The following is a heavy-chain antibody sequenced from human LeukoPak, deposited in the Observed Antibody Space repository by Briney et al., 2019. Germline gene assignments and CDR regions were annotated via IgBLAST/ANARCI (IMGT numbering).Heavy chain of an antibody. CDR2: INPSGGST. CDR3: ARNMGRNYDFWSGSPGLDV. Sequence: GASVKVSCKASRYTFTSYYMHWVRQAPGQGLEWMGLINPSGGSTSYAQKFQGRVTMTRDTSTSTVYMELSSLRSEGTAVYYCARNMGRNYDFWSGSPGLDVWGQGTTVTVSS. J-gene: IGHJ6*02. CDR1: RYTFTSYY. D-gene: IGHD3-3*01. V-gene: IGHV1-46*01.